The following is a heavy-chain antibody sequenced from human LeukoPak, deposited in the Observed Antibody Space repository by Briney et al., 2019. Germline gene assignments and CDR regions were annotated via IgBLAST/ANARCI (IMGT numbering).Heavy chain of an antibody. CDR3: ASSGSYRFDY. D-gene: IGHD1-26*01. J-gene: IGHJ4*02. CDR2: ITASGTAM. V-gene: IGHV3-48*02. Sequence: GGSLRLSCAVSGFTFSSYAMNWVRQAPGKGLEWVSHITASGTAMFYADSVKGRFTISRDNAKNSLYLQMNSLRDEDTAVYYCASSGSYRFDYWGQGTLVAVSS. CDR1: GFTFSSYA.